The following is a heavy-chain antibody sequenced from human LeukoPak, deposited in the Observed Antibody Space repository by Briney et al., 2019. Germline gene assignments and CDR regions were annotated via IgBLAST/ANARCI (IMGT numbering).Heavy chain of an antibody. CDR2: IKVAGSEG. J-gene: IGHJ3*02. D-gene: IGHD3-16*02. CDR1: GFSSSTYW. V-gene: IGHV3-7*01. Sequence: GGSLRLSCAASGFSSSTYWMSWVRQAPGRGLEWVANIKVAGSEGYYVDSVKGRFTISKDNANNSLYPEMNSLRAEDTAVYYCARDADMVTFGGVIVPFDIWGQGTMVTVSS. CDR3: ARDADMVTFGGVIVPFDI.